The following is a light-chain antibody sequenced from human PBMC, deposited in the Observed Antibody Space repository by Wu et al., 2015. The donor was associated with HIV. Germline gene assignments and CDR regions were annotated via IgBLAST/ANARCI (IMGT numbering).Light chain of an antibody. CDR1: QTVSSH. Sequence: EIVMTQSPATLSLSPGERATLSCRSNQTVSSHLAWYQQKPGQAPRLLIYDASIRATGIPARFSGSGSGTDFTLTISSLQSEDFAVYFCQHYNNWPPYSFGQGTKVEI. CDR2: DAS. V-gene: IGKV3-15*01. CDR3: QHYNNWPPYS. J-gene: IGKJ2*03.